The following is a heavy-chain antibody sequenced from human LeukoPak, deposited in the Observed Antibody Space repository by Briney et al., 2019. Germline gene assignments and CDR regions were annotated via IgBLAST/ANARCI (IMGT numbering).Heavy chain of an antibody. D-gene: IGHD6-6*01. V-gene: IGHV4-59*01. CDR1: GGSISSYY. J-gene: IGHJ6*03. Sequence: PSETLSLTCTVSGGSISSYYWSWIRQPPGKGLEWIGYIYYSGSTNYNPSLKSRVTISVDTSKNQFSLKLSSVTAADTAVYYCARVGATAARYYYYYYMDVWGKGTTVTVSS. CDR3: ARVGATAARYYYYYYMDV. CDR2: IYYSGST.